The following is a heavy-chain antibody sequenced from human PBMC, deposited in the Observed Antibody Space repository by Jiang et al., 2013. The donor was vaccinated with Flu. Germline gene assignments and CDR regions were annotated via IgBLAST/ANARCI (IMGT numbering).Heavy chain of an antibody. CDR2: ISSSSSTI. CDR1: GFTFSSYS. CDR3: AREMIAAAGTT. V-gene: IGHV3-48*01. D-gene: IGHD6-13*01. J-gene: IGHJ5*02. Sequence: QLVESGGGLVQPGGSLRLSCAASGFTFSSYSMNWVRQAPGKGLEWVSYISSSSSTIYYADSVKGRFTISRDNAKNSLYLQMNSLRAEDTAVYYCAREMIAAAGTTWGQGTLVTVSS.